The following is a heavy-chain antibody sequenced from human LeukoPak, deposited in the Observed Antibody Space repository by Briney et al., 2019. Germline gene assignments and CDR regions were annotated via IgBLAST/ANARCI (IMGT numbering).Heavy chain of an antibody. J-gene: IGHJ4*02. CDR3: ARHTTMVHFDF. D-gene: IGHD4/OR15-4a*01. CDR1: GGSIKSYY. V-gene: IGHV4-59*08. CDR2: IYYSGST. Sequence: SETLSLTCTVSGGSIKSYYWSWIRQPPGKGLERIGYIYYSGSTNYNPSLESRVTMSVDTSKNQFSLKLSSVTAADTAVYYCARHTTMVHFDFWGQGTLVTASS.